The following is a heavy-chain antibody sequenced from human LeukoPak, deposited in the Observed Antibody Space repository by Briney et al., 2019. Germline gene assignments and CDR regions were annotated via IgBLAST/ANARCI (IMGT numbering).Heavy chain of an antibody. V-gene: IGHV4-34*01. CDR3: AREPTIFGVVILWRGHNWFDP. CDR2: INHSGST. Sequence: SETLSLTCAVYGGSFSGYYWSWIRQPPGKGLEWIGEINHSGSTNYNPSLKSRVTISVDTSKNQFSLKLSSVTAADTAVYYCAREPTIFGVVILWRGHNWFDPWGQGTLVTVSS. D-gene: IGHD3-3*01. CDR1: GGSFSGYY. J-gene: IGHJ5*02.